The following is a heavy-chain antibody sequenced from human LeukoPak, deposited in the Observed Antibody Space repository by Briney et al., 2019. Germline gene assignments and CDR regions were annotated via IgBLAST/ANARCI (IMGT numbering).Heavy chain of an antibody. D-gene: IGHD2-8*01. Sequence: GGSLRLSCAASGFTFSSYAMSSVRQAPGKGLEWVSGISGSGGSTYYAESVKGRFTISRDNSNNTLYLQMNSLRAEDTAVYYCAKRGCDTNGCPYYFDYWGQGTLVTVSS. CDR2: ISGSGGST. CDR1: GFTFSSYA. J-gene: IGHJ4*02. CDR3: AKRGCDTNGCPYYFDY. V-gene: IGHV3-23*01.